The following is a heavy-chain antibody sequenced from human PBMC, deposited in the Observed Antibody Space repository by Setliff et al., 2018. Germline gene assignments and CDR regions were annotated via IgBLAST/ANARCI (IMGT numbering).Heavy chain of an antibody. Sequence: ASVKVSCKASGYTFTSYDINWVRQATGQGLEWMGIINPSGGSTSYAQKFQGRVTMTRDTSTSTVYMELSSLRSEDTAVYYCAREAKRNVVVVVAATPVYWGQRTLVTVSS. J-gene: IGHJ4*02. CDR2: INPSGGST. CDR3: AREAKRNVVVVVAATPVY. CDR1: GYTFTSYD. V-gene: IGHV1-46*01. D-gene: IGHD2-15*01.